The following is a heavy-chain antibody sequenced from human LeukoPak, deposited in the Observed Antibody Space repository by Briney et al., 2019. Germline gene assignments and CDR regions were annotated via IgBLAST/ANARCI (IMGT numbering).Heavy chain of an antibody. D-gene: IGHD6-19*01. J-gene: IGHJ4*02. V-gene: IGHV3-30*18. CDR2: ISYDGNNK. Sequence: GRSLRLSCAASGFTFDSYAMHWVRQAPGKGLEWVAVISYDGNNKDYEDSVKGRFTISRDNSKNTVHLHMNSLRTEDTAVYFCAKERVGEGVAAIDYWGQGTLVTVSS. CDR3: AKERVGEGVAAIDY. CDR1: GFTFDSYA.